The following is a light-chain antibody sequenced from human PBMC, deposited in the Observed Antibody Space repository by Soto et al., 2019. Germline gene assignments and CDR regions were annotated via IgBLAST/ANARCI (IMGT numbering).Light chain of an antibody. V-gene: IGKV1-39*01. CDR2: AAS. CDR1: QSISNY. Sequence: DVQMTPSPSSLSVSVGDRVTITCRASQSISNYLNWYQQEPGRAPKLLVHAASNLQSGVPSRFSGSGSGTDFTLTISSLQPEDFATYYCQQSYSSPYTFGQGTKLEIK. J-gene: IGKJ2*01. CDR3: QQSYSSPYT.